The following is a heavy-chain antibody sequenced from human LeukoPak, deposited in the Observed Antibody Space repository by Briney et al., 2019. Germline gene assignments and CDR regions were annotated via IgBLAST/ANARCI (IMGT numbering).Heavy chain of an antibody. V-gene: IGHV4-39*07. CDR2: IYYPGST. CDR3: ARTAGYCSSTSCYDY. D-gene: IGHD2-2*01. J-gene: IGHJ4*02. CDR1: GGSIISSPYY. Sequence: PSETLSLTCTVSGGSIISSPYYWGWIRQPPGKGLEWIGSIYYPGSTYYNPSLKSRVTISVDTSKNQFSLKLSSVTAADTAVYYCARTAGYCSSTSCYDYWGQGTLVTVSS.